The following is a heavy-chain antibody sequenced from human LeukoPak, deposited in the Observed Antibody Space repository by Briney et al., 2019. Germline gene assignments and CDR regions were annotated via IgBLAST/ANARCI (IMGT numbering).Heavy chain of an antibody. Sequence: PSETLSLTCAVYGGSFSGYYWGWIRQPPGKGLEWIGSIYYSGSTYYNPSLKSRVTISVDTSKNQFSLKLSSVTAADTAVYYCARQVLLWFGESMADFDYWGQGTLVTVSS. CDR2: IYYSGST. D-gene: IGHD3-10*01. CDR3: ARQVLLWFGESMADFDY. CDR1: GGSFSGYY. J-gene: IGHJ4*02. V-gene: IGHV4-39*01.